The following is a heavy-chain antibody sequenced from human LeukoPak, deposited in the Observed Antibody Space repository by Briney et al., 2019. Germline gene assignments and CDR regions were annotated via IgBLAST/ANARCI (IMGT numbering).Heavy chain of an antibody. V-gene: IGHV4-61*02. CDR2: IYTSGST. CDR3: ARDYEV. CDR1: GGSISSSYY. Sequence: SETLSLTCTVSGGSISSSYYWSWIRQPAGKGLEWIGRIYTSGSTNYNPSLKSRVTISIDTSKNQFSLKLSSVTAADTAVYYCARDYEVWGQGTLVTVSS. D-gene: IGHD3-16*01. J-gene: IGHJ4*02.